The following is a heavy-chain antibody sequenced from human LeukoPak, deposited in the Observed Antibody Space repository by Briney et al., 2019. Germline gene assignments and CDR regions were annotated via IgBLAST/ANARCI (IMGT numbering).Heavy chain of an antibody. Sequence: MAGGSLRLSCAASGFTFSSYSMNWVRQAPGKGLEWVSSISSSSSYIYYADSVKGRFTISRDNAKNSLYLQMNSLRAEDTAVYYCARDGSYDSRTISDYWGQGTLVTVSS. J-gene: IGHJ4*02. CDR3: ARDGSYDSRTISDY. CDR2: ISSSSSYI. CDR1: GFTFSSYS. D-gene: IGHD3-22*01. V-gene: IGHV3-21*01.